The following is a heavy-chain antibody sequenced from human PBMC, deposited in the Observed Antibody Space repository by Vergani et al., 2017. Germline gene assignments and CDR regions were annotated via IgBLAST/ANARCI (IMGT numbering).Heavy chain of an antibody. CDR1: GFPFSSYA. V-gene: IGHV3-23*01. CDR3: CYGSGSYWPDVSMDV. D-gene: IGHD3-10*01. J-gene: IGHJ6*02. CDR2: ISGSGGST. Sequence: EVQLLESGGGLVQPGGSLRLSCAASGFPFSSYAMSWVRQAAGKGLEWVSAISGSGGSTYYADSVKGRFTISRDNSKNTLYLQMNSLRAEDTAVYYCCYGSGSYWPDVSMDVWGQGTTVTVSS.